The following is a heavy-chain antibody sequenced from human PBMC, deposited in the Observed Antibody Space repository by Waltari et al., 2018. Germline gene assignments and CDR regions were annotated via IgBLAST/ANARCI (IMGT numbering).Heavy chain of an antibody. CDR2: IKQDGSEK. CDR3: ARDGYYDFWSGPDY. CDR1: VFTFSSYW. V-gene: IGHV3-7*01. Sequence: EVQLVESGGGLVQPGGSLRLSCAASVFTFSSYWMSWVRQAPGKGREWVANIKQDGSEKYYVDSVKGRFTISRDNAKNSLYLQMNSLRAEDTAVYYCARDGYYDFWSGPDYWGQGTLVTVSS. J-gene: IGHJ4*02. D-gene: IGHD3-3*01.